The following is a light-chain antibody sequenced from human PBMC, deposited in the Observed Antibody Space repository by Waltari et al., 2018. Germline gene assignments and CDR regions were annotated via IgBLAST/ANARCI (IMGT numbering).Light chain of an antibody. Sequence: QSVLTQPPSESGTPGQRVIISCSGSRPNIGGRYLYLYQHLPGATPKLLINRNNQRPSGVPDRFSGSKSGTSASLAISGLRSEDEGDYFCATWDDTIGGPVFGGGTKLTVL. CDR1: RPNIGGRY. V-gene: IGLV1-47*01. J-gene: IGLJ2*01. CDR2: RNN. CDR3: ATWDDTIGGPV.